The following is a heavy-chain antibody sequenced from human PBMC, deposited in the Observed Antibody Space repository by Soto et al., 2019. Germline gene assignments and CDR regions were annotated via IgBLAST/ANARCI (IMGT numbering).Heavy chain of an antibody. CDR1: GASITSRDCY. J-gene: IGHJ6*02. D-gene: IGHD1-1*01. Sequence: QVQLQESGPGLVKPSQTLSLTCSVSGASITSRDCYWTWIRQPPGKGLEWIGYISYSGNTFYNSSLKSRVTISVDTSKNQFSLKMSSVTAADTAVYYCARETMWPSGRYYYYGMDVWGQGTTVTVSS. CDR2: ISYSGNT. CDR3: ARETMWPSGRYYYYGMDV. V-gene: IGHV4-30-4*01.